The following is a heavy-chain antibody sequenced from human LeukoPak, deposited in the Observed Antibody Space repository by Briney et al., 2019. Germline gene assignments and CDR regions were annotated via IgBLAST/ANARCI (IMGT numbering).Heavy chain of an antibody. J-gene: IGHJ4*02. CDR1: GYTFTSYG. Sequence: ASVKVSCKASGYTFTSYGISWVRQAPGQGLEWMGWNSAYNGNTNYAQKLQGRVTMTTDTSTSRAYMELRSLRSDDTAVYYCARGRSRKWFGEPKEDYFDYRGQGTLVTVSS. V-gene: IGHV1-18*01. D-gene: IGHD3-10*01. CDR2: NSAYNGNT. CDR3: ARGRSRKWFGEPKEDYFDY.